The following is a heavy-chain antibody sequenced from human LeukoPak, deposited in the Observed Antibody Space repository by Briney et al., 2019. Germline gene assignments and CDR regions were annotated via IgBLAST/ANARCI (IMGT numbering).Heavy chain of an antibody. CDR2: ISGSGGST. CDR1: AFTFSIYA. CDR3: VKVAKYYYGSETYYFFEH. Sequence: PGGSLRLSCAASAFTFSIYAMSWVRQAPGKGLGWVSTISGSGGSTHYADSVKGRFTVSRDNAKNSLDLQMNSLRVEDTGIYYCVKVAKYYYGSETYYFFEHWGQGTPVTASS. D-gene: IGHD3-10*01. V-gene: IGHV3-23*01. J-gene: IGHJ4*02.